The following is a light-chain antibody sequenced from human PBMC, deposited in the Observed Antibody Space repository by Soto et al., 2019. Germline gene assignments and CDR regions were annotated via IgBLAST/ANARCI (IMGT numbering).Light chain of an antibody. V-gene: IGLV2-14*01. Sequence: QSALTQPASVSGSPGQSITISCTGTSSDIGVYNYVSWYQQRPGIPPKLMIYEVSNRPSGVSNRFSGSKSGNTASLTISGLQAEDEADFYCNSYTTSNTEVFGTGTKGTVL. J-gene: IGLJ1*01. CDR2: EVS. CDR3: NSYTTSNTEV. CDR1: SSDIGVYNY.